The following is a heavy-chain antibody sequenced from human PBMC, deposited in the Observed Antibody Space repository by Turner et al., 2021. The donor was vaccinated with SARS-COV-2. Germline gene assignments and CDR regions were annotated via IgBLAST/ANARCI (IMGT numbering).Heavy chain of an antibody. J-gene: IGHJ6*02. CDR2: IYYSGST. Sequence: QLQLQESGPGLVKPSETLSLTCTVPGGSISSSSYYWGWIRQPPGKGLEWIGRIYYSGSTYYNPSRKSRVTISVDTSKNQYSLKLSSVTAADTAVYYCAGEVVVPATILGAVYGMDVWGQGTTVTVSS. V-gene: IGHV4-39*01. D-gene: IGHD2-2*02. CDR3: AGEVVVPATILGAVYGMDV. CDR1: GGSISSSSYY.